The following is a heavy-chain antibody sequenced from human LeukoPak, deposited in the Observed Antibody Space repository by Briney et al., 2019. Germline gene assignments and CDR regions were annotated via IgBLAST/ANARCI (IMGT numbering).Heavy chain of an antibody. CDR1: GGSISSDDYY. J-gene: IGHJ4*02. V-gene: IGHV4-30-4*01. CDR3: ARGGVGGYDYFDS. D-gene: IGHD5-12*01. CDR2: ITWSGST. Sequence: SETLSLTCTVSGGSISSDDYYWSWLRQPPGKGLEWVGHITWSGSTDYSPSLRSRVTMSVDTSKIQFSLNLNSVTAAETAMYFCARGGVGGYDYFDSWGQGTLVAVSS.